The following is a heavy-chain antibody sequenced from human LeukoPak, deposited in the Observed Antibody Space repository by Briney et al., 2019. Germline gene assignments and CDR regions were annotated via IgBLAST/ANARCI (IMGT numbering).Heavy chain of an antibody. CDR3: ARDGHDILTGSNWFDP. J-gene: IGHJ5*02. CDR2: IYYSGST. Sequence: SETLSLTCTVSGGSISSSSYYWGWIRQPPGKGLEWIGSIYYSGSTYYNPSLKSRVTISVDTSKNQFSLKLSSVTAADTAVYYCARDGHDILTGSNWFDPWGQGTLVTVSS. CDR1: GGSISSSSYY. D-gene: IGHD3-9*01. V-gene: IGHV4-39*07.